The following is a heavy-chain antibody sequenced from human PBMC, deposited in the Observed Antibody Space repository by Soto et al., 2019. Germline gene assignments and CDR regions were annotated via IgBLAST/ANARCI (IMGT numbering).Heavy chain of an antibody. Sequence: SETLYIACTVSGGSISSRRYSWVWIRQTPGKGLEWIGSIYYSGSTYYNPSLKSRVTISVDTSKNQFSLNLSSVTVADTAVYFCAKGWAPCDIWGQGTMVTVSS. CDR3: AKGWAPCDI. J-gene: IGHJ3*02. CDR2: IYYSGST. CDR1: GGSISSRRYS. V-gene: IGHV4-39*07. D-gene: IGHD3-16*01.